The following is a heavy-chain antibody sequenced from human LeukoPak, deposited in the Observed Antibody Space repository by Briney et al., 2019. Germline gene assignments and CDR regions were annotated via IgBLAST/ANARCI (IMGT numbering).Heavy chain of an antibody. D-gene: IGHD2-15*01. J-gene: IGHJ4*02. CDR1: GFTFSSYW. CDR3: ARDPRYCSGGSCYAD. Sequence: GGSLRLSCAASGFTFSSYWMDWVGHAPGKGLVWVLSINTDGSSTSYADSVKGRFTISRDNAKNTLYLQMNSLRAEDTAVYYCARDPRYCSGGSCYADWGQGTLVTVSS. CDR2: INTDGSST. V-gene: IGHV3-74*01.